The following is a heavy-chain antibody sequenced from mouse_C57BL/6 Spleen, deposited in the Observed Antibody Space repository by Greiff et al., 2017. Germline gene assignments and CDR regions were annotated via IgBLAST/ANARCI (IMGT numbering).Heavy chain of an antibody. V-gene: IGHV5-17*01. Sequence: EVKLQESGGGLVKPGGSLKLSCAASGFTFSDYGMHWVRQAPEKGLEWVAYISSGSSTIYYADTVKGRFTISRDNAKNTLFLQMTSLRSEDTAMYYCARPLLLGYAMDYWGQGTSVTVSS. CDR2: ISSGSSTI. J-gene: IGHJ4*01. CDR1: GFTFSDYG. D-gene: IGHD2-1*01. CDR3: ARPLLLGYAMDY.